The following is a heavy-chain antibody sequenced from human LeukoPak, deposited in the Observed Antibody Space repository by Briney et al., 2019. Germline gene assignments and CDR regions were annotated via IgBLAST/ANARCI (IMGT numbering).Heavy chain of an antibody. V-gene: IGHV3-9*01. CDR3: AKSPNSFDFYYYMDV. J-gene: IGHJ6*03. D-gene: IGHD2/OR15-2a*01. CDR1: GFRFSNYA. Sequence: GGSLRLSCAASGFRFSNYAMSWVRQAPGKGLEWVSGISWNSGSIGYADSVKGRFTISRDNAKNSLYLQMNGLRPEDTALYYCAKSPNSFDFYYYMDVWGKGTTVTVSS. CDR2: ISWNSGSI.